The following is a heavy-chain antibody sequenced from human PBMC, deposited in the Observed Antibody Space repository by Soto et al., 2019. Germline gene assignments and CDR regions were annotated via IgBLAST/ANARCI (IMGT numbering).Heavy chain of an antibody. Sequence: EVQLVESGGGLVQPGRSLRLSCAASGFTFDDYAMHWVRQAPGKGLEWVSGISWNSGSIGYADSVKGRFTISRDNAKNSLYLQMNSLRAEDTALYYCAKDPEYSSSLCFDYWGQGTLVTVSS. J-gene: IGHJ4*02. CDR3: AKDPEYSSSLCFDY. V-gene: IGHV3-9*01. CDR2: ISWNSGSI. D-gene: IGHD6-13*01. CDR1: GFTFDDYA.